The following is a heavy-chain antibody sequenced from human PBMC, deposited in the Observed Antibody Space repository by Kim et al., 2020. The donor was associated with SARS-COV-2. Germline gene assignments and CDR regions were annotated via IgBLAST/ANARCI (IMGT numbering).Heavy chain of an antibody. CDR3: ARQDSASSGWYDY. CDR2: IDPSDSYT. D-gene: IGHD6-19*01. J-gene: IGHJ4*02. Sequence: GESLKISCKGSGYSFTSYWISWVRQMPGKGLEWMGRIDPSDSYTNYSPSFQGHVTISADKSTSTAYLQWSSLRASDTAMYYFARQDSASSGWYDYWGQGTLVTVSS. CDR1: GYSFTSYW. V-gene: IGHV5-10-1*01.